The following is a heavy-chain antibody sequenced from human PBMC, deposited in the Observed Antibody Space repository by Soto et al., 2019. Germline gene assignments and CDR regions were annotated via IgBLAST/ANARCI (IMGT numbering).Heavy chain of an antibody. J-gene: IGHJ5*02. Sequence: SVKVSCKASGGTFSSYSINWVRQAPGQGLEWMGEIIPIFGTANYAQKFQGRVTITADESTGTAYMELSSLRSADTARYYCARSWTDYGGNLDLWGQGTLVTVSS. V-gene: IGHV1-69*13. CDR1: GGTFSSYS. CDR3: ARSWTDYGGNLDL. CDR2: IIPIFGTA. D-gene: IGHD3-10*01.